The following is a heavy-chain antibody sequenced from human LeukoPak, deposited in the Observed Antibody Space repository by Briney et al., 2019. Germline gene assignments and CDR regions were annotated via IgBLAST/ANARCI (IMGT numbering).Heavy chain of an antibody. Sequence: GGSLRLSCAASGFTFSSYEMNWVRQAPGKGLVWVSYISSSGSTIYYADSVKGRFTISRDNAKKSLYLQMDSLRAEDTAVYYCARDGGDYGSGSYYAYWGQGTLVTVSS. CDR2: ISSSGSTI. CDR3: ARDGGDYGSGSYYAY. V-gene: IGHV3-48*03. D-gene: IGHD3-10*01. CDR1: GFTFSSYE. J-gene: IGHJ4*02.